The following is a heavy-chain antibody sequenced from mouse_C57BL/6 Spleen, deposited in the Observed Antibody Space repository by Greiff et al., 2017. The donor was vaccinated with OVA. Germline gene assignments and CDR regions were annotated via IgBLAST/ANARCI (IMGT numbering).Heavy chain of an antibody. D-gene: IGHD1-1*01. J-gene: IGHJ4*01. CDR3: TITTVVPPMDY. CDR2: IRLKSDNYAT. V-gene: IGHV6-3*01. Sequence: EVQRVESGGGLVQPGGSMKLSCVASGFTFSNYWMNWVRQSPEKGLEWVAQIRLKSDNYATHYAESVKGRFTISRDDSKSRVYLQMNNLRAEDTGIYYCTITTVVPPMDYWGQGTSVTVSS. CDR1: GFTFSNYW.